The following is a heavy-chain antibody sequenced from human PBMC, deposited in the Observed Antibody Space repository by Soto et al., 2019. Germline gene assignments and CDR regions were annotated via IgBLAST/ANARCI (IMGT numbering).Heavy chain of an antibody. CDR1: GFTFSNYA. D-gene: IGHD2-15*01. V-gene: IGHV3-23*01. Sequence: EVQLLDSGGGLVQPGGSLRLSCAASGFTFSNYAMSWFRQAPGKGLEWVSGVGGSGDSTYYADSVKGRFTISRDNSKDTLYLQMNSLRAEDTAVYYCAKSPLGYCSGGSCYPPHYFDYWGQGTLVTVSS. CDR3: AKSPLGYCSGGSCYPPHYFDY. CDR2: VGGSGDST. J-gene: IGHJ4*02.